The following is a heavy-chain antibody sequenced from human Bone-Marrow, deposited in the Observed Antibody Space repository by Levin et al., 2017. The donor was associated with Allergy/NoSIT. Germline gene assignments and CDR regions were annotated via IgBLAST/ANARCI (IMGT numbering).Heavy chain of an antibody. V-gene: IGHV4-4*07. D-gene: IGHD2-2*02. CDR3: ARDGRDRYCTSASCYTIFDY. J-gene: IGHJ4*02. CDR1: GGSISSYY. Sequence: SETLSLTCTVSGGSISSYYWSWIRQPAGKGLEWIGRIYTSGSTNYNPSLKSRITMSVDTSKNQFSLKLSSVTAADTAVYYCARDGRDRYCTSASCYTIFDYWGQGTLVTVSS. CDR2: IYTSGST.